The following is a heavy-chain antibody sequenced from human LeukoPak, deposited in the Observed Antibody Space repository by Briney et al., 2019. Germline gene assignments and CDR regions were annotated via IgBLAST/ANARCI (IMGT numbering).Heavy chain of an antibody. CDR3: AREELGGVGATTLRAFDI. CDR1: GGSICSGGYY. D-gene: IGHD1-26*01. Sequence: SETLSLTCTVSGGSICSGGYYWSWIRQPPGQGLEWIEYIYHSGSTYYNPSLKSRVTISVDRSKNQFSLKLSSVTAADTAVYYCAREELGGVGATTLRAFDIWGQGTMVTVSS. J-gene: IGHJ3*02. V-gene: IGHV4-30-2*01. CDR2: IYHSGST.